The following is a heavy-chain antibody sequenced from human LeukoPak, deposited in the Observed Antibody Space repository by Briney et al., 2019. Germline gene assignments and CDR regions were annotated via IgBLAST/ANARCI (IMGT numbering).Heavy chain of an antibody. V-gene: IGHV3-33*06. D-gene: IGHD1-14*01. J-gene: IGHJ6*03. CDR2: IWYDGSNK. CDR3: AKSGLYTGSYMDV. Sequence: GRSLRLSCAASGFTFSSYGMHWVRQAPGKGLEWVAVIWYDGSNKYYADSVKGRFTISRDNFKNTLYLQMNSLRAEDTAVYYCAKSGLYTGSYMDVWGKGTTVTVSS. CDR1: GFTFSSYG.